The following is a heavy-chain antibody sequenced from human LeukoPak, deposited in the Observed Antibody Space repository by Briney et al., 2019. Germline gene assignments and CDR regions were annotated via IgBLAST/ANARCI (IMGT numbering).Heavy chain of an antibody. Sequence: ASVKVSCKASGYTFTSYDINWVRQATGQGLEWMGWMNPNSGNTGYAQKFQGRVTMTRNTSISTAYMELSSLRSKDTAVYYCARGLYDYVWGSYFGDWFDPWGQGTLVTVSS. D-gene: IGHD3-16*01. CDR2: MNPNSGNT. CDR3: ARGLYDYVWGSYFGDWFDP. V-gene: IGHV1-8*01. CDR1: GYTFTSYD. J-gene: IGHJ5*02.